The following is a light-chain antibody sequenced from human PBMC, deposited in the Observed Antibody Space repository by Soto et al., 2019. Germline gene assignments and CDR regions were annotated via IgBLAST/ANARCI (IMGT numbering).Light chain of an antibody. CDR1: SSNIGSNA. V-gene: IGLV1-44*01. CDR3: ATWDDSLNGPV. CDR2: GDN. Sequence: QSVLTQPPSASGTPGQRVTISCFGRSSNIGSNAVNWYQQLPGMAPKLLIYGDNQRPSGVPDRFSGSKSGASASLAIGGLQSDDEADYYCATWDDSLNGPVFGGGTKLTVL. J-gene: IGLJ3*02.